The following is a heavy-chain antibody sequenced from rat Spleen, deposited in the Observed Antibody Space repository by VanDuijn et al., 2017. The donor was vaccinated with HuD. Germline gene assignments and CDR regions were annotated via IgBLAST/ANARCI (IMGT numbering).Heavy chain of an antibody. J-gene: IGHJ2*01. V-gene: IGHV2-13*01. CDR2: IWGNGNT. Sequence: QVQLKESGPGLVQPSQTLSLTCTVAGFSLTRHHVLWVRQPPGKGLEWMGVIWGNGNTNYTSALKSRLSISRDTSKSQVFLKMNNLRSEDTATYYCTRGTYFRHWGQGVMVTVSS. D-gene: IGHD1-9*01. CDR3: TRGTYFRH. CDR1: GFSLTRHH.